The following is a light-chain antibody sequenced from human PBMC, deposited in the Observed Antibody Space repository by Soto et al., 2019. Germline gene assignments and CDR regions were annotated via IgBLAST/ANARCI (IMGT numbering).Light chain of an antibody. J-gene: IGLJ3*02. CDR1: SRDVGDYNS. V-gene: IGLV2-8*01. Sequence: QSALTQPPSSSGSPGRSVTLSCAGPSRDVGDYNSVSWYQQHQGKAPKLMIYEVSKLPSGVPDRFSGSKSGNAASLTVSGLQAEDRADYYCCSYAGSNIWVFFGGTKLTVI. CDR2: EVS. CDR3: CSYAGSNIWV.